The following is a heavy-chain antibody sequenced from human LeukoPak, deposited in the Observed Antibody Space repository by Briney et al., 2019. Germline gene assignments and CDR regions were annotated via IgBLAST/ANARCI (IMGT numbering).Heavy chain of an antibody. CDR3: ATTKQARRYFDY. CDR1: GFTFSSNA. CDR2: ISTSGGNT. J-gene: IGHJ4*02. Sequence: LGGSLRLSCAGSGFTFSSNALSWVRQAPGKGLEWVSAISTSGGNTYYADSVRGRFTISRDNSKNTLYLQMNTLRAEDTAVYYCATTKQARRYFDYWGQGTLVTVSS. V-gene: IGHV3-23*01. D-gene: IGHD1-1*01.